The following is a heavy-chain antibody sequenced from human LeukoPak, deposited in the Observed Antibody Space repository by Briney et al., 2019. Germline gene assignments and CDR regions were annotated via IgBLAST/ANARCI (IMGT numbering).Heavy chain of an antibody. D-gene: IGHD2-2*01. J-gene: IGHJ4*02. CDR3: ARGRGLYCSSTSCSSFDY. V-gene: IGHV3-64*01. CDR1: GFTFSSYA. CDR2: ISSNGGST. Sequence: GGSLRLSCAASGFTFSSYAMHWVRQAPGKGLEYVSAISSNGGSTYYANSVKGRFTISRDNSKNTLYLQMGSLRAEDMSVYYCARGRGLYCSSTSCSSFDYWGQGTLVTVSS.